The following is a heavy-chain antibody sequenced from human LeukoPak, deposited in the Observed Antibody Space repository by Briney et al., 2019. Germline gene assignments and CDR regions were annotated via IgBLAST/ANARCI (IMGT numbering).Heavy chain of an antibody. D-gene: IGHD2-21*02. CDR2: ISGSGGST. J-gene: IGHJ4*02. CDR3: ANVVTPDYYFDY. Sequence: GGSLRLSCAASGFTFSSYAMSWVRQAPGKGLEWVSAISGSGGSTYYADSVKGRFTISRDNSKNTLYLQMNSLRAEDTAVYYCANVVTPDYYFDYWGQGTLVTASS. V-gene: IGHV3-23*01. CDR1: GFTFSSYA.